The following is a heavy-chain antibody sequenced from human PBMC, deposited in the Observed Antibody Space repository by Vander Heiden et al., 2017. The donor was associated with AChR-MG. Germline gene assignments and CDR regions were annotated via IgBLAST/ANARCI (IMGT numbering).Heavy chain of an antibody. J-gene: IGHJ3*02. CDR3: ARRYGDDKKDAFDI. CDR2: ISGRSSTI. V-gene: IGHV3-48*02. Sequence: EVQLVESGGGLVQPGGSLRLSCAASGFTFSDYSMNWVRQAPGKGLEWVSYISGRSSTIHYADSVKGRFSISRDNAKNSLDLQMNSLRDEDTAVYYCARRYGDDKKDAFDIWGQGTMVTVSS. D-gene: IGHD3-22*01. CDR1: GFTFSDYS.